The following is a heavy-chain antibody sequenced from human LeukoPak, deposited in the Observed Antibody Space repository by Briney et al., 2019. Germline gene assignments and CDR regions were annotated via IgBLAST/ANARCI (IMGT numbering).Heavy chain of an antibody. Sequence: SETLSLTCAVSGYSISSGYYWGWIRQPPGKGLEWIGSIYHSGSTYYNPSLKSRVIIPVDTSKNQFSLKLSSVTAADTAVYYCARHITIFGVVIPFFDYWGQGTLVTVSS. J-gene: IGHJ4*02. D-gene: IGHD3-3*01. V-gene: IGHV4-38-2*01. CDR2: IYHSGST. CDR3: ARHITIFGVVIPFFDY. CDR1: GYSISSGYY.